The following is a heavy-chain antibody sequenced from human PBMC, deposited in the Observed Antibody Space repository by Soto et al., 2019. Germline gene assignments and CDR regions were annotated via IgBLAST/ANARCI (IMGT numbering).Heavy chain of an antibody. CDR3: ARGVDRQWADY. J-gene: IGHJ4*02. V-gene: IGHV4-59*01. CDR2: ISYSGST. D-gene: IGHD6-19*01. Sequence: ASETLSLTCTVSGGSISDSYWTWIRQPPGQGLEWIGFISYSGSTNYNPSLKSRVTMSVDTSKNQFSLNLMSVTAADTAMYYCARGVDRQWADYWGQGTLVTVSS. CDR1: GGSISDSY.